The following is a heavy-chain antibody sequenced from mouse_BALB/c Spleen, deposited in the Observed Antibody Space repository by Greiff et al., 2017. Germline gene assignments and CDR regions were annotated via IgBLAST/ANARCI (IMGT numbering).Heavy chain of an antibody. CDR3: ARFDY. V-gene: IGHV5-17*02. Sequence: EVKLMESGGGLVQPGGSMKLSCVASGFTFSSFGMHWVRQAPEKGLEWVAYISSGSSTIYYADTVKGRFTISRDNPKNTLFLQMTSLRSEDTAMYYCARFDYWGQGTTLTVSS. CDR1: GFTFSSFG. CDR2: ISSGSSTI. J-gene: IGHJ2*01.